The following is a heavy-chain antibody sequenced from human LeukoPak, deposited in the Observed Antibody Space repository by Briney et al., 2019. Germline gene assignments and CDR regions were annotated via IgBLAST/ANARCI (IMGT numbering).Heavy chain of an antibody. CDR1: GVSFNIYG. CDR3: TRDGVAWSRDY. CDR2: IGNSGTYI. V-gene: IGHV3-21*01. Sequence: GGSLRLSCAASGVSFNIYGMTWVRQAPGNGLEWVATIGNSGTYIHYGDSVKGRFPISRDTAKSSLYLQMSSLRVEDTAIYYCTRDGVAWSRDYWGQGTLVTVSS. D-gene: IGHD2-8*01. J-gene: IGHJ4*02.